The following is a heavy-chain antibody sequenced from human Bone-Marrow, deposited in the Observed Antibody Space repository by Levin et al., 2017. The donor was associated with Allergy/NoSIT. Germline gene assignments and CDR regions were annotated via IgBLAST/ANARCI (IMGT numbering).Heavy chain of an antibody. D-gene: IGHD3-10*01. CDR2: IYPGDSDT. CDR3: ARTIPRDTMVRGAYYYYGMDV. V-gene: IGHV5-51*01. J-gene: IGHJ6*02. Sequence: KNGESLKISCKGSGYSFTSYWIGWVRQMPGKGLEWMGIIYPGDSDTRYSPSFQGQVTISADKSISTAYLQWSSLKASDTAMYYCARTIPRDTMVRGAYYYYGMDVWGQGTTVTVSS. CDR1: GYSFTSYW.